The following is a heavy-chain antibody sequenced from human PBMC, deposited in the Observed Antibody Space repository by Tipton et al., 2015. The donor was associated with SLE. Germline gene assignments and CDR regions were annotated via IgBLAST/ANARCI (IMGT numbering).Heavy chain of an antibody. D-gene: IGHD3-10*01. CDR2: IYYSGST. J-gene: IGHJ2*01. Sequence: TLSLTCTVSGGSISSGDYYWSWIRQPPGKGLEWIGYIYYSGSTNYNPSLKSRVTISVDTSKNQFSLKLSSVTAADTAVYYCARETGIGSFDLWGRGTLVTVSS. CDR3: ARETGIGSFDL. V-gene: IGHV4-61*08. CDR1: GGSISSGDYY.